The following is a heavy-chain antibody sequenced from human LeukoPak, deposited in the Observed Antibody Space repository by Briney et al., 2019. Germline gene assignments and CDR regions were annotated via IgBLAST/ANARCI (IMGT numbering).Heavy chain of an antibody. D-gene: IGHD3-10*01. V-gene: IGHV3-74*01. Sequence: PGGSLRLSCAVSGFTFSSHWMHWVRHPPGKELVWVSRIDSGGSYINYADSVKGRFTISRDNAKSTLYLQMSSLRVEDTAVYYCTRGAGYYNTDSLDYWGQGTLVTVSS. CDR3: TRGAGYYNTDSLDY. J-gene: IGHJ4*02. CDR2: IDSGGSYI. CDR1: GFTFSSHW.